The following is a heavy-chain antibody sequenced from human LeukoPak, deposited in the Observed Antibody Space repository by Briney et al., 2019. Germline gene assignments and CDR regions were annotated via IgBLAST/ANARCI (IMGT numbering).Heavy chain of an antibody. CDR3: ARGRGYSGYDYFDY. CDR2: INPNSGGT. Sequence: ASVKVSCKASEYTFTGYYMNWVRQAPGQGLEWMGWINPNSGGTNYAQKLQGRVTMTTDTSTSTAYMELRSLRSDDTAVYYCARGRGYSGYDYFDYWGQGTLVTVSS. CDR1: EYTFTGYY. J-gene: IGHJ4*02. D-gene: IGHD5-12*01. V-gene: IGHV1-2*02.